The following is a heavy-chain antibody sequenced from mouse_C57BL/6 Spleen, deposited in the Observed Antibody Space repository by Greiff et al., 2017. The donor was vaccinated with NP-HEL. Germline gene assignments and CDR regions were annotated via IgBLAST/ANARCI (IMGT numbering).Heavy chain of an antibody. V-gene: IGHV1-26*01. J-gene: IGHJ4*01. Sequence: EVQLQQSGPELVKPGASVKISCKASGYTFTDYYMNWVKQSNGKSLEWIGDINPNNGGTSYNQKFKGKATLTVDKSSSTAYMELRSLTSEDSAVDYCARWCKTGPMDYWGQGTSVTVSS. D-gene: IGHD4-1*01. CDR2: INPNNGGT. CDR3: ARWCKTGPMDY. CDR1: GYTFTDYY.